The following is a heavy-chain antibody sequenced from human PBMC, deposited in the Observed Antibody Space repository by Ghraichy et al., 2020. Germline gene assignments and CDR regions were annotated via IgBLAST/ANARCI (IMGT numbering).Heavy chain of an antibody. D-gene: IGHD1-26*01. CDR1: GFTFSGSA. Sequence: GGSLRLSCAASGFTFSGSAMHWVRQASGKGLEWVGRIRSKANSYATAYAASVKGRFTISRDDSKNMAYLQMNSLKTEDTAVYYCVIEGSGSLYYFDYWGQGTLVTVSS. V-gene: IGHV3-73*01. J-gene: IGHJ4*02. CDR2: IRSKANSYAT. CDR3: VIEGSGSLYYFDY.